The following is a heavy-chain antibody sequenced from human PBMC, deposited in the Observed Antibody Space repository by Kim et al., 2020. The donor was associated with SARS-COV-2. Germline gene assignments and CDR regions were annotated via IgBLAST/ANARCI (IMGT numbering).Heavy chain of an antibody. D-gene: IGHD6-19*01. CDR1: GGSFSGYY. Sequence: SETLSLTCAVYGGSFSGYYWSWIRQPPGKGLEWIGEINHSGSTNYNPSLKSRVTISVDTSKNQLSLKLSSVTAADTAVYHCARVRSGWYNNAFDIWDQGTMVTVSS. J-gene: IGHJ3*02. CDR3: ARVRSGWYNNAFDI. V-gene: IGHV4-34*01. CDR2: INHSGST.